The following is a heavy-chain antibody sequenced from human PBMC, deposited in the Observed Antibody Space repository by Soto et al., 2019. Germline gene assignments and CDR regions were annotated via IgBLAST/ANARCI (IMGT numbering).Heavy chain of an antibody. CDR3: ARVESSGTSKYFIDY. D-gene: IGHD3-10*01. J-gene: IGHJ4*02. V-gene: IGHV3-30*03. Sequence: QVQLVESGGGVVKPGGSLRLSCAASGFTFQNYSMHWVRQAPGKGLEWVAVTSYDGGKMFYADPVQGRFTISRDNSKYTLELQMSSLRPGDTAVYYCARVESSGTSKYFIDYWGQGTLSTFSS. CDR1: GFTFQNYS. CDR2: TSYDGGKM.